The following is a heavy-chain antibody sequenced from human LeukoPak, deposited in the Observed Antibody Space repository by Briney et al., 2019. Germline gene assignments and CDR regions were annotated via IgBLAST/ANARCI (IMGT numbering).Heavy chain of an antibody. Sequence: ASVKVSCKASGYTFTGYYMHWVRQAPGQGLEWMGWINPNSGGTNYAQKFQGRVTMTRDTSIRTAYMELSRLRSDDTAVYYCARDGNGNDYVWGSYRSAFDYWGQGTLVTVSS. D-gene: IGHD3-16*02. V-gene: IGHV1-2*02. CDR1: GYTFTGYY. CDR3: ARDGNGNDYVWGSYRSAFDY. J-gene: IGHJ4*02. CDR2: INPNSGGT.